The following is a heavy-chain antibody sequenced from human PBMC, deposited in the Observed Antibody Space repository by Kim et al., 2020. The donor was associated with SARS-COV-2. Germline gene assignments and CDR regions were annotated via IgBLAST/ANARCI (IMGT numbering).Heavy chain of an antibody. CDR1: GGSISSYY. CDR3: ARSIAASGSYWGADAFDI. Sequence: SETLSLTCTVSGGSISSYYWNWIRQPPGKGLEWIGYIYNSGSTNNNPSLKSRVTISVGTSKNQFSLKLNSVTAADTAVYYCARSIAASGSYWGADAFDIWGQGTMVTVSS. CDR2: IYNSGST. D-gene: IGHD3-10*01. V-gene: IGHV4-59*01. J-gene: IGHJ3*02.